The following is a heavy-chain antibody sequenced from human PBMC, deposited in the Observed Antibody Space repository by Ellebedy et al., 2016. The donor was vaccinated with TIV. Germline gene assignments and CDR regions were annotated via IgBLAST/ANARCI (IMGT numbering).Heavy chain of an antibody. CDR3: ARDSVAGPWDY. J-gene: IGHJ4*02. Sequence: SETLSLTCTVSGGSISSYYWSWVRQPPGKGLEWIGYIYYSGSTNYNPSLKSRVTMPVDTSKNQFSLKLSSVTAADTAVYYCARDSVAGPWDYWGQGTLVTVSS. CDR1: GGSISSYY. V-gene: IGHV4-59*12. D-gene: IGHD6-19*01. CDR2: IYYSGST.